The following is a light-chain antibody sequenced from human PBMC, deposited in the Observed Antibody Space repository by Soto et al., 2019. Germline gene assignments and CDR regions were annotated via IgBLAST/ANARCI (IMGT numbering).Light chain of an antibody. CDR1: QSVSSY. CDR3: QQRTNWPLT. J-gene: IGKJ4*01. V-gene: IGKV3-11*01. CDR2: DVS. Sequence: EIMLTQSPATLSLSPGERAALSCRASQSVSSYLAWYQQKPGQAPRLLIYDVSNRATGIPARFSGSGSGTDFTITISSLEPEDLGVYYCQQRTNWPLTFGGGTKVELK.